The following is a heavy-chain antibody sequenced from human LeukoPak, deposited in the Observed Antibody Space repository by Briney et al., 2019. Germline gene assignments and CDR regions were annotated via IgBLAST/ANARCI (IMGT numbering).Heavy chain of an antibody. CDR2: IHSGGTA. D-gene: IGHD3-10*01. V-gene: IGHV3-66*02. CDR1: GFTGSGHY. J-gene: IGHJ3*01. CDR3: ARGGLGGEALEV. Sequence: QPGGSLRLSCAASGFTGSGHYMSWVRQAPGKGLEWVSVIHSGGTAYYADSVKGRFTISRDNSKNTLFLQLNSLRPEDTALYYCARGGLGGEALEVWGQGTMVTVSS.